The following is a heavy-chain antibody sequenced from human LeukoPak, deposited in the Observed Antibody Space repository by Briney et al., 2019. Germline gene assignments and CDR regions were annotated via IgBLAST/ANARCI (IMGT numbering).Heavy chain of an antibody. V-gene: IGHV3-74*01. CDR3: AKDRRLYDYGSGSYFDY. Sequence: PGGSLRLSCAASGFTFNNYWMHWVRQAPGEGLVWISRINSDGRSTNYADSVKGRFNISRDDAKNTLYLQMNSLRAEDTAVYYCAKDRRLYDYGSGSYFDYWGQGTLVTVSS. J-gene: IGHJ4*02. CDR2: INSDGRST. CDR1: GFTFNNYW. D-gene: IGHD3-10*01.